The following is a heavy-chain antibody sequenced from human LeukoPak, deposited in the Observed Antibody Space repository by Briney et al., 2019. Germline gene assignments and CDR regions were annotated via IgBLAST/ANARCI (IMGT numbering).Heavy chain of an antibody. CDR2: IRSKANSYAT. Sequence: GGSLRLSCAASGFTFSGSAMHWVRQASGKGLEWVGRIRSKANSYATAYAASVKGRFTISRDDSKNTAYLQMNSLKTEDTAVYYCTRSAGGVHYYYYYGMDVWGQGTKVTVSS. D-gene: IGHD3-16*01. J-gene: IGHJ6*02. CDR1: GFTFSGSA. V-gene: IGHV3-73*01. CDR3: TRSAGGVHYYYYYGMDV.